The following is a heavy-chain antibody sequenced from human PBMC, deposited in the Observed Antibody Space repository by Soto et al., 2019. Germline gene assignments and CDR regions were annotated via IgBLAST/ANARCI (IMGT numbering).Heavy chain of an antibody. CDR1: GFSFSYHG. CDR3: ARSSISDYRGPFDL. J-gene: IGHJ5*02. V-gene: IGHV3-30*03. CDR2: VTFDGSHQ. Sequence: QVHLVESGGGVVQPGRSLRPSCAASGFSFSYHGMHWVRQAPGKGLEWVAVVTFDGSHQYYADSVQGRFSISRDNSRNMVYLQMNSLREDDTAIYCCARSSISDYRGPFDLWFQGIQVTVSS. D-gene: IGHD4-4*01.